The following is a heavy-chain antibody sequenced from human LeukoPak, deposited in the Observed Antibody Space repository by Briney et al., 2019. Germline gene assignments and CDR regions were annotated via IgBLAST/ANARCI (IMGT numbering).Heavy chain of an antibody. Sequence: GGSLRLSCAASGFTFSSYAMSWVRQAPGKGLEWVSAISGSGGSTYYADFVKGRFTISRDNSKNTLYLQMDSLRAEDTAVYYCAKDRSSSWYPLCFDYWGQGTLVTVSS. CDR2: ISGSGGST. J-gene: IGHJ4*02. D-gene: IGHD6-13*01. CDR3: AKDRSSSWYPLCFDY. V-gene: IGHV3-23*01. CDR1: GFTFSSYA.